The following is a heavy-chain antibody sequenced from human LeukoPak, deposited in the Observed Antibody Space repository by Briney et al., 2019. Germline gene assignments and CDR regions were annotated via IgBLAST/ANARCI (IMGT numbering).Heavy chain of an antibody. D-gene: IGHD3-10*01. CDR3: ARARRVAPIGP. J-gene: IGHJ5*02. V-gene: IGHV4-34*01. Sequence: SETLSLTCAVYGGSFSGYYWSWIRQPPGGGLEWIGEINHSGSTNYNPSLKSRVTISVDTSKNQFSLKLSSVTAADTAVYYCARARRVAPIGPWGQGTLVTVSS. CDR2: INHSGST. CDR1: GGSFSGYY.